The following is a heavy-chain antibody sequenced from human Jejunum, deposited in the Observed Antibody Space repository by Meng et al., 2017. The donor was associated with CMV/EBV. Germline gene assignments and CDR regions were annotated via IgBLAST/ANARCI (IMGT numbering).Heavy chain of an antibody. CDR1: GYTFTNYG. J-gene: IGHJ4*02. CDR2: INAYNGDT. V-gene: IGHV1-18*01. CDR3: ARVEVGITSGDY. Sequence: QAQLVQAGGEVKNPGASVKVSFKASGYTFTNYGITWVRQAPGQGLEWMGWINAYNGDTNYAQTLQGRVTMTTDTSTSTAYMELRSLRSDDTAVYYCARVEVGITSGDYWGQGTLVTVSS. D-gene: IGHD1-26*01.